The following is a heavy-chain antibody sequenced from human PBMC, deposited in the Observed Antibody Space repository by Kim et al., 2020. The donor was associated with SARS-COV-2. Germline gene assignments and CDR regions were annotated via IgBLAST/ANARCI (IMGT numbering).Heavy chain of an antibody. V-gene: IGHV3-33*05. Sequence: GRSLRLSCAASGFTFSSYGMHWVRQAPGKGLEWVAVISYDGSNKYYADSVKGRFTISRDNSKNTLYLQMNSLRAEDTAVYYCARDSSGLYAGGNYFDYWGQGTLVTVSS. D-gene: IGHD6-19*01. CDR1: GFTFSSYG. J-gene: IGHJ4*02. CDR2: ISYDGSNK. CDR3: ARDSSGLYAGGNYFDY.